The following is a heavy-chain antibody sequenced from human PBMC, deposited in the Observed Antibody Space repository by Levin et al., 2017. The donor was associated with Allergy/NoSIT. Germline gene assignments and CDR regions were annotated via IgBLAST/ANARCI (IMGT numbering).Heavy chain of an antibody. CDR1: GFTFSNAW. D-gene: IGHD3-3*01. CDR3: TTHPPYYDFWSGYYTGADY. J-gene: IGHJ4*02. Sequence: GGSLRLSCAASGFTFSNAWMSWVRQAPGKGLEWVGRIKSKTDGGTTDYAAPVKGRFTISRDDSKNTLYLQMNSLKTEDTAVYYCTTHPPYYDFWSGYYTGADYWGQGTLVTVSS. V-gene: IGHV3-15*01. CDR2: IKSKTDGGTT.